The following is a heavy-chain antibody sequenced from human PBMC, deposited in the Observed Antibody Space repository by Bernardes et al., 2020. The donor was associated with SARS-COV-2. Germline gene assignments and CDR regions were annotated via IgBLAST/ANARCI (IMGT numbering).Heavy chain of an antibody. D-gene: IGHD6-19*01. V-gene: IGHV3-33*01. Sequence: GGSPRLSCAASGFTFSSYGMHWVRQAPGKGLEWVAVIWYDGSNKYYADSVKGRFTISRDNSKNTLYLQMNSLRAEDTAVYYCAREGEIAVAGTAIDYWGQGTLVTVSS. CDR2: IWYDGSNK. CDR1: GFTFSSYG. J-gene: IGHJ4*02. CDR3: AREGEIAVAGTAIDY.